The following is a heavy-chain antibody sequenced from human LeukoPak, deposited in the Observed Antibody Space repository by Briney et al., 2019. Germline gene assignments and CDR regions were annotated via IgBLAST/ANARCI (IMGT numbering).Heavy chain of an antibody. D-gene: IGHD3-10*01. J-gene: IGHJ4*02. V-gene: IGHV3-23*01. Sequence: GGSLRLSCAASGFTFSSYAMSWVRQAPGKGLEWVSAISGSGGSTYYADSVKGRFTISRDNSKNTLYLQMNSLRAEDTAVYYCAKDSAVRGVPSCDYWGQGTLVTVSS. CDR2: ISGSGGST. CDR3: AKDSAVRGVPSCDY. CDR1: GFTFSSYA.